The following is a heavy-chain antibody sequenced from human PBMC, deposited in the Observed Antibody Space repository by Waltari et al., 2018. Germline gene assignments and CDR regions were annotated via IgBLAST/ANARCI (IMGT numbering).Heavy chain of an antibody. V-gene: IGHV1-18*01. CDR2: ISAYNGNT. CDR3: ARDTWNVVVPAAIIPSYYYYMDV. D-gene: IGHD2-2*02. Sequence: QVQLVQSGAEVKKPGASVKVSCKASGYTFTSYGISWVRQAPGQGLEWMGWISAYNGNTNYAQKLPGRVTMTTDTSTSTAYMELRSLRSDDTAVYYCARDTWNVVVPAAIIPSYYYYMDVWGKGTTVTVSS. J-gene: IGHJ6*03. CDR1: GYTFTSYG.